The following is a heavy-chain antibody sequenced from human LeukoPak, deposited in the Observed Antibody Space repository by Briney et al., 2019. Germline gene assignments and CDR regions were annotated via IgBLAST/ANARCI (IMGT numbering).Heavy chain of an antibody. D-gene: IGHD6-13*01. J-gene: IGHJ4*02. Sequence: GGSLRLSCAASGFTFSSYAMHWVRQAPGKGLEWVAFIRYDGSNKYYADSVKGRFTISRDNSKDTLYLQMNSLRAEDTAVYYCAKVEYTTSWYGVGSLDYWGQGTLVTVSS. CDR1: GFTFSSYA. CDR3: AKVEYTTSWYGVGSLDY. V-gene: IGHV3-30*02. CDR2: IRYDGSNK.